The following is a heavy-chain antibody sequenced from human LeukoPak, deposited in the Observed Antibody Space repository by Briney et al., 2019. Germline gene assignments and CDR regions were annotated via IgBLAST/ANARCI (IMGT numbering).Heavy chain of an antibody. J-gene: IGHJ4*02. CDR3: ATGRAYSSVDY. Sequence: SETLSLTCTVSGGSISCYYWSWIRQPPGKGLEWIGCIYYTGSTNYNPSLKSRVTISVDTSKNQFSLKLSSVAAADTAVYYCATGRAYSSVDYWGQGTLVTVSS. D-gene: IGHD6-19*01. CDR2: IYYTGST. CDR1: GGSISCYY. V-gene: IGHV4-59*01.